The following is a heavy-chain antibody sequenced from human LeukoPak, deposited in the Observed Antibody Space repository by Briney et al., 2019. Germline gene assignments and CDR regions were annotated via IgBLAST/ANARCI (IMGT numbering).Heavy chain of an antibody. D-gene: IGHD6-19*01. V-gene: IGHV4-38-2*02. Sequence: SETLSLTCIVSGYSITSGYFWDWIRQPPGMGLEWIGTIYYDGRTFYNPSLKSRVTISSDTSKNQFSLKVRSVTAADTAVYYCATGYSNGWTSDFDYWGQGARVTVSS. CDR2: IYYDGRT. J-gene: IGHJ4*02. CDR1: GYSITSGYF. CDR3: ATGYSNGWTSDFDY.